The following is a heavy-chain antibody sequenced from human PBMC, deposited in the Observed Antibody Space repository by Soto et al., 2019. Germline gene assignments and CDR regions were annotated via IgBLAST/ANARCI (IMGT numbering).Heavy chain of an antibody. CDR2: IDSSSSNK. D-gene: IGHD5-18*01. CDR1: GFTFDSYS. Sequence: GGSLRLSCAASGFTFDSYSMNWVRQAPGKGLEWVSYIDSSSSNKHYADSVKGRFTISRDNAKNALYLQMSSLRDEDMAVYYCARDDDSAMALNFDYWGQGTLVTVSS. J-gene: IGHJ4*02. V-gene: IGHV3-48*02. CDR3: ARDDDSAMALNFDY.